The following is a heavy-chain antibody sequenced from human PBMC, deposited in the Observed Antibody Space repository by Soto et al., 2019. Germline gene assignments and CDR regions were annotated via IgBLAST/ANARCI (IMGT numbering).Heavy chain of an antibody. Sequence: VQLVESGGGVVQPGRSLRLSCAASGFNFSDYAMHWVRQAPGKGLEWVAVVSHDGRNTHYADSVKGRFTISRDSSKNTVSLEMTRLRAEDTAVYYCAKGGRQWLVTSDFNYWGQGALVTVSS. CDR2: VSHDGRNT. CDR3: AKGGRQWLVTSDFNY. D-gene: IGHD6-19*01. J-gene: IGHJ4*02. V-gene: IGHV3-30*18. CDR1: GFNFSDYA.